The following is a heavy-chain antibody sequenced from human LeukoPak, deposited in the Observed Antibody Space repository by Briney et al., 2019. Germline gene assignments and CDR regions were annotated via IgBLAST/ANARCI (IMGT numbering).Heavy chain of an antibody. CDR3: ACPPVANFDY. J-gene: IGHJ4*02. CDR2: IRYDGSNK. D-gene: IGHD6-19*01. CDR1: GFTFSSYG. V-gene: IGHV3-30*02. Sequence: PGGSLRLSCAASGFTFSSYGMHWVRQAPGKGLEWVAFIRYDGSNKYYADSVKGRFTISRDNSKSTLYLQMNSLRAEDTAVYYCACPPVANFDYWGQGTLVTVSS.